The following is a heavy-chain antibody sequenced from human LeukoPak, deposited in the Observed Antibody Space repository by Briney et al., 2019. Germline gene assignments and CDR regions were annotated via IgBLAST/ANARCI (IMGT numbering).Heavy chain of an antibody. CDR2: INYSGST. J-gene: IGHJ4*02. CDR1: GGSFSGYY. Sequence: SETLSLTCAVYGGSFSGYYWSWIRQPPGKGLEWIGEINYSGSTNYNPSLKSRVTISVDTSKNQFSLKLSSVTAADTAVYYCARVGATPLGHAFDYWGQGTLVTVSS. V-gene: IGHV4-34*01. CDR3: ARVGATPLGHAFDY. D-gene: IGHD1-26*01.